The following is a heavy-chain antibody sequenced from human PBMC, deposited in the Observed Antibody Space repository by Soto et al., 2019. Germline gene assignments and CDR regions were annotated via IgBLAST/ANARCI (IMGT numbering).Heavy chain of an antibody. CDR1: GFTFSDHY. D-gene: IGHD4-17*01. J-gene: IGHJ4*02. V-gene: IGHV3-72*01. CDR3: ARELAVTTGPGGYYFDY. Sequence: EVQLVESGGGLVQPGGSLRLSCAASGFTFSDHYMDWVRQAPGKGLEWVGRTRNKANSYTTEYAASVKGRFTISRDDSKSSLYLQMNSLKTDDTAVYYCARELAVTTGPGGYYFDYWGQGTLVTVSS. CDR2: TRNKANSYTT.